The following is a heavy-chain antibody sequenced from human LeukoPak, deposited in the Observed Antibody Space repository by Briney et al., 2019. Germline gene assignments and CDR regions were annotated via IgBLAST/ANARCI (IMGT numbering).Heavy chain of an antibody. V-gene: IGHV3-23*01. J-gene: IGHJ6*03. CDR3: AKGAGNDFWSGYYHYYYYYVDV. CDR1: GFTFSSYA. CDR2: ISGSGGST. Sequence: GGSLRLSCAASGFTFSSYAMSWVRQAPGKGLEWVSAISGSGGSTYYADSVKGRFTISRDNSKNTLYLQMNSLRAEDTAVYYCAKGAGNDFWSGYYHYYYYYVDVWGKGTTVTVSS. D-gene: IGHD3-3*01.